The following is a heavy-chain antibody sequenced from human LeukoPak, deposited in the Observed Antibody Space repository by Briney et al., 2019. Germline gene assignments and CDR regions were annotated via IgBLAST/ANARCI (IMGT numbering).Heavy chain of an antibody. CDR1: GFTFSSYG. V-gene: IGHV3-23*01. J-gene: IGHJ4*02. Sequence: GGSLRLSCAASGFTFSSYGMSWVRQAPGKGLERVSAISGSGGSTYYADSVKGRFTISRDNSKNTLYLQVNSLRAEDTAVYYCANERTTVTTDGDYWGQGTLVTVSS. D-gene: IGHD4-17*01. CDR2: ISGSGGST. CDR3: ANERTTVTTDGDY.